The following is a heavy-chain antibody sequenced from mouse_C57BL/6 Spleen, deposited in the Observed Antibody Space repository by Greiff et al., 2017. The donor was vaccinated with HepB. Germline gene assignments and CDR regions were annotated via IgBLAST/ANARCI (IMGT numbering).Heavy chain of an antibody. CDR3: AREEFITTVVATDWFAY. CDR1: GYTFTSYW. V-gene: IGHV1-53*01. CDR2: INPSNGGT. Sequence: QVQLQQPGTELVKPGASVKLSCKASGYTFTSYWMHWVKQRPGQGLEWIGNINPSNGGTNYNEKFKSKATLTVDKSSSTAYMQLSSLTSEDSAVYYCAREEFITTVVATDWFAYWGQGTLVTVSA. D-gene: IGHD1-1*01. J-gene: IGHJ3*01.